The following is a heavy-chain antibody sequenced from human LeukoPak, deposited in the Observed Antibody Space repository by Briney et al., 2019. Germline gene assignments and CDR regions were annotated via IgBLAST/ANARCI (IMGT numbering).Heavy chain of an antibody. J-gene: IGHJ6*02. CDR3: ARAAGTAWYYYYGTDV. V-gene: IGHV4-34*01. Sequence: SETLSLTCAVYGGSFSGYYWSWIRQPPGKGLEWIGEINHSGSTNYNPSLKSRVTISVDTSKNQFSLKLSSVTAADTAVYYCARAAGTAWYYYYGTDVWGQGTTVTVSS. D-gene: IGHD2-21*02. CDR1: GGSFSGYY. CDR2: INHSGST.